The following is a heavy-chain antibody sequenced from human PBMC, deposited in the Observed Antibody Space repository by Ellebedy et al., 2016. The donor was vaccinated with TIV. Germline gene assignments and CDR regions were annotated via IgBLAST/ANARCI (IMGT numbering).Heavy chain of an antibody. CDR2: IWYDGSKK. Sequence: GESLKISCAASGFTFSSYGMHWVRQAPGKGLEWVAVIWYDGSKKYYVEAVKGRFTISRDNSKNTRYLQMNSLRAEDTAVYYCARAYCSGGSCYSADYFDYWGQGTLVTVSS. J-gene: IGHJ4*02. V-gene: IGHV3-33*01. CDR3: ARAYCSGGSCYSADYFDY. D-gene: IGHD2-15*01. CDR1: GFTFSSYG.